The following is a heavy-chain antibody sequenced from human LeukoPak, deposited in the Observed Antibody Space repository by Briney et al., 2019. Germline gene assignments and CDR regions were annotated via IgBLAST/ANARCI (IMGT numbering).Heavy chain of an antibody. Sequence: GGSLRLSCAASGFTFSSFWMSWVRQAPGKGLVWVANIKQDGRAKFYVDSVKGRFTISRHNAKNSLYLQINCLRAEDTAVYYCARGTAAGGSDAFDIWGQGTMVTVSS. J-gene: IGHJ3*02. CDR3: ARGTAAGGSDAFDI. V-gene: IGHV3-7*01. D-gene: IGHD2-21*02. CDR1: GFTFSSFW. CDR2: IKQDGRAK.